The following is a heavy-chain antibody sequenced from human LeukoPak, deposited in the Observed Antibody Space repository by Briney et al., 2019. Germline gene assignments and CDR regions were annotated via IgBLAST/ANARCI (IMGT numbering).Heavy chain of an antibody. CDR3: ARDLRSIAARPDAFDI. Sequence: GGSLRRSCAASGFTFSSYAMSWVRQAPGKGLEWVSAISGSGGSTYYADSVKGRFTISRDNSKNTLYLQMNSLRAEDTAVYYCARDLRSIAARPDAFDIWGQGTMVTVSS. J-gene: IGHJ3*02. D-gene: IGHD6-6*01. V-gene: IGHV3-23*01. CDR1: GFTFSSYA. CDR2: ISGSGGST.